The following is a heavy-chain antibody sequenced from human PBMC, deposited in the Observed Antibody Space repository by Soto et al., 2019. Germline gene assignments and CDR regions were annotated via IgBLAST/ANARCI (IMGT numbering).Heavy chain of an antibody. CDR2: IYYSGST. CDR3: ARWWSGSRQGFDP. D-gene: IGHD3-3*01. CDR1: GGSISSGDYY. V-gene: IGHV4-31*03. J-gene: IGHJ5*02. Sequence: QVQLQESGPGLVKPSQTLSLTCTVSGGSISSGDYYWSWIRQHPGKGLEWIGYIYYSGSTYYNPARTSRVTXSXDXXKNQSSLKLRSVTAADTAVYYCARWWSGSRQGFDPWGQGTLVTVSS.